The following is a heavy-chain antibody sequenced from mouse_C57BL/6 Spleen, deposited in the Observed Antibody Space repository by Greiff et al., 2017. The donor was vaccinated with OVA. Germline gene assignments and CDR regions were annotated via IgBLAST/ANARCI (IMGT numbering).Heavy chain of an antibody. V-gene: IGHV2-5*01. Sequence: QVQLQQSGPGLVQPSQSLSITCTVPGFSLTSYGVHWVRQSPGKGLEWLGVIWRGLSTDSTAAFLSRLSITKDNSKSQVFFKMNSLQADDTAIYXCAKNGDGGYFDVWGTGTTVTVSS. D-gene: IGHD3-3*01. CDR2: IWRGLST. CDR1: GFSLTSYG. J-gene: IGHJ1*03. CDR3: AKNGDGGYFDV.